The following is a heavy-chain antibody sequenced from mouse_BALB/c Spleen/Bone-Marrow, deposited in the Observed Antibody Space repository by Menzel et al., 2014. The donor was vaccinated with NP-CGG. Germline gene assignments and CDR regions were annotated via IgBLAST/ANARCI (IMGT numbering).Heavy chain of an antibody. V-gene: IGHV1-18*01. CDR2: INPNNGDT. Sequence: EVQLQQSGPELVKPGASVKIPCKASGYTFTDYNMDWVKQSHGKSLEWIGNINPNNGDTSYNQRFRGKATLTVDKSSSTAYMELRSLTSEDTAVYYCARTGYYTPFAYWGQGTLVTVSA. D-gene: IGHD2-3*01. CDR1: GYTFTDYN. J-gene: IGHJ3*01. CDR3: ARTGYYTPFAY.